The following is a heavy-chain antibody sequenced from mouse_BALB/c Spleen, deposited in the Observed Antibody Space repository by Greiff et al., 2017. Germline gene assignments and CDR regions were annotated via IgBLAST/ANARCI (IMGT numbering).Heavy chain of an antibody. CDR3: ARAIATAPYAMDY. J-gene: IGHJ4*01. CDR2: ISTYYGDA. V-gene: IGHV1S137*01. D-gene: IGHD1-2*01. CDR1: GYTFTDYA. Sequence: VQLQQSGAELVRPGVSVKISCKGSGYTFTDYAMHWVKQSHAKSLEWIGVISTYYGDASYNQKFKGKATMTVDKSSSTAYMELARLTSEDSAIYYCARAIATAPYAMDYWGQGTSVTVSS.